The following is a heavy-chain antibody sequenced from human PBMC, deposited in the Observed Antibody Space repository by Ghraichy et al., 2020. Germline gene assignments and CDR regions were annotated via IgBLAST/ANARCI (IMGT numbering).Heavy chain of an antibody. CDR1: GFTFSSYS. CDR2: ISSSSSYI. Sequence: GGSLRLSCAASGFTFSSYSMNWVRQAPGKGLEWVSSISSSSSYIYYADSVKGRFTISRDNAKNSLYLQMNSLRAEDTAVYYCARDGAPDYDFWSGYYTAKDGNWFDPWGQGTLVTVSS. CDR3: ARDGAPDYDFWSGYYTAKDGNWFDP. D-gene: IGHD3-3*01. J-gene: IGHJ5*02. V-gene: IGHV3-21*01.